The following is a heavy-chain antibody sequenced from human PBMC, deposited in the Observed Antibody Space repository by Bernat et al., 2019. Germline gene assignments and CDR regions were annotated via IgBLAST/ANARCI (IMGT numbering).Heavy chain of an antibody. Sequence: EVQLLESGGGLVQPGGSLRLSCAASGFTFSSYAMSWVRQAPGKGLQWVSAISGSGASTYYADSVKGRFTISRDNSKNTLYLQMNSLRAEDMAVYFCAKYIDSMTTLDYWGQGTLVTASS. CDR2: ISGSGAST. D-gene: IGHD4-11*01. J-gene: IGHJ4*02. CDR1: GFTFSSYA. V-gene: IGHV3-23*01. CDR3: AKYIDSMTTLDY.